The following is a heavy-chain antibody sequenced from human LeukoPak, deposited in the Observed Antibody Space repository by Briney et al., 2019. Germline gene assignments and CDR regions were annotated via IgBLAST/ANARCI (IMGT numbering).Heavy chain of an antibody. CDR2: TRYDGSNR. CDR3: AKDLGWYSSSWSFDY. Sequence: GGSLRLSCAVSGFTSNSYGMHWVRQAPGKGLEWVAFTRYDGSNRYYSDSVKGRFTISRDNSKSTLYLQMNSLRVEDTAVYYCAKDLGWYSSSWSFDYWGQGTLVTVSS. J-gene: IGHJ4*02. D-gene: IGHD6-13*01. CDR1: GFTSNSYG. V-gene: IGHV3-30*02.